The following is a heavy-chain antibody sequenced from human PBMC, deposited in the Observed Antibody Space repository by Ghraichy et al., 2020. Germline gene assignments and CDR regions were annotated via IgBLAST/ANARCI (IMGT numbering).Heavy chain of an antibody. CDR3: ARVPTMFGVAPWGMDI. J-gene: IGHJ6*02. V-gene: IGHV4-59*01. CDR1: GASISGFY. CDR2: IYYSGTT. D-gene: IGHD3-3*01. Sequence: SETLSLTCTVSGASISGFYWSWIRQPPGRGLEWIGHIYYSGTTNYIPSLKSRLTLSVDRSQNLVSLRLSSMTSADTAVYYCARVPTMFGVAPWGMDIWGQGTKVTVS.